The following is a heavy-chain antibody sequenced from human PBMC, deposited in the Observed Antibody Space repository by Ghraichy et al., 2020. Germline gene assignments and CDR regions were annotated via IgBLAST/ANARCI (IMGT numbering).Heavy chain of an antibody. J-gene: IGHJ4*02. CDR1: GFLFSSYT. D-gene: IGHD3-10*01. V-gene: IGHV3-48*01. CDR2: ISSSSSTI. Sequence: GGSLRLSCAASGFLFSSYTMNWVRQAPGKGLEWVSYISSSSSTIYYAESVKGRFTISRDNAKNSLYLQMNSVRAEDTAVYYCARSSGGYYTHFDYWGQGTLVTVSS. CDR3: ARSSGGYYTHFDY.